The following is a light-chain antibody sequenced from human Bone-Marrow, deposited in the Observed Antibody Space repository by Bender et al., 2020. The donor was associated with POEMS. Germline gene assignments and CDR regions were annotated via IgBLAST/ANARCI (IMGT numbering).Light chain of an antibody. CDR2: GGS. Sequence: QSALTQPASVSGSPGQSITISCIGTSNDVGTYNLVSWYQQHPGKAPKLIIYGGSKRPSGVPDRFSGSKSGTSASLAITGLQAEDEGDYYCQSYDNSLGGWVFGGGTKLTVL. J-gene: IGLJ3*02. V-gene: IGLV2-14*02. CDR3: QSYDNSLGGWV. CDR1: SNDVGTYNL.